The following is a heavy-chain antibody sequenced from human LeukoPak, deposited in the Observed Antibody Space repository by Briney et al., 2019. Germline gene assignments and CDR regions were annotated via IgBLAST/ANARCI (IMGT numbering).Heavy chain of an antibody. V-gene: IGHV4-59*08. Sequence: PSETLSLTCTVSGGSISSYYWSWIRQPPGKGLEWLGYIYYSGSTNYNPSLKSRVTISVDTSKNQFSLKLSSVTAADTAVYYCASSSWYGKLDYWGQGTPVTVSS. CDR2: IYYSGST. CDR1: GGSISSYY. J-gene: IGHJ4*02. D-gene: IGHD6-13*01. CDR3: ASSSWYGKLDY.